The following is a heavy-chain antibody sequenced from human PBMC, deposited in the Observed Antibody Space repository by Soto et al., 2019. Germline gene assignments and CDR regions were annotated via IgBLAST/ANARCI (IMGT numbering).Heavy chain of an antibody. CDR2: ISSDGSII. V-gene: IGHV3-48*03. CDR1: GFIFSSYE. CDR3: AREAAAGVY. J-gene: IGHJ4*02. Sequence: EVQLVESGGGLVQPGGSLRLSCAASGFIFSSYEMNWVRRAPGKGLEWVSYISSDGSIIYYADSVKGRFTISRDNAKNSLYLQMNSLRAEDTAVYYCAREAAAGVYWGQGTLVTVSS. D-gene: IGHD6-13*01.